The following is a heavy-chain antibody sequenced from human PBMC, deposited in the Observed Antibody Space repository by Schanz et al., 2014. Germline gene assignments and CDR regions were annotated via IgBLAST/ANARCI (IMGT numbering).Heavy chain of an antibody. Sequence: QVQLVQSGAEVKKPGASVRVSCKASGYSFTTYDVNWVRQATGQGLEWMGWMNPTTGNRGYAQNFQDRVTMTGDTSLKTAYMEMTDLKFEDAGRDSCAIHYGERHSWGQGTLIAVSS. J-gene: IGHJ4*02. CDR1: GYSFTTYD. CDR2: MNPTTGNR. D-gene: IGHD4-17*01. CDR3: AIHYGERHS. V-gene: IGHV1-8*01.